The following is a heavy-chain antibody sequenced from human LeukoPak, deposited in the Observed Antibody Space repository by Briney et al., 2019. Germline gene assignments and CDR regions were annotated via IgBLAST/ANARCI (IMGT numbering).Heavy chain of an antibody. CDR1: GFTFSSYA. CDR3: ARAASVDYYGSGSLPFDY. Sequence: GGSLRLSCAASGFTFSSYAMHWVRQAPGKGLEWVAVISYDGSNKYYADSVKGRFTISRDNSKNTLYLQMNSLRAEDTAMYYCARAASVDYYGSGSLPFDYWGQGTLVTVSS. CDR2: ISYDGSNK. V-gene: IGHV3-30-3*01. D-gene: IGHD3-10*01. J-gene: IGHJ4*02.